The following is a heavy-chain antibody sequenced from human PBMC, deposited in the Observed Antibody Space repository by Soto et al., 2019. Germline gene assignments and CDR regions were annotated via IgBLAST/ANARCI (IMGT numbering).Heavy chain of an antibody. V-gene: IGHV3-48*02. J-gene: IGHJ6*02. CDR2: ISSSSSTI. D-gene: IGHD1-26*01. CDR3: ARDPGGATTPLLWYYGMDV. CDR1: GFTFSSYS. Sequence: PGGSLRLSCAASGFTFSSYSMNWVRQAPGKGLEWVSYISSSSSTIYYADSVKGRSTISRDNAKNSLYLQMNSLRDEDTAVYYCARDPGGATTPLLWYYGMDVWGQGTTVTVSS.